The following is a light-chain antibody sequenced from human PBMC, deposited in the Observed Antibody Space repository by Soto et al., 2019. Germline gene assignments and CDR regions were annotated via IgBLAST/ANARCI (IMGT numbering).Light chain of an antibody. V-gene: IGKV3-20*01. Sequence: DIMLTQSPGTLSLSPWERATLSCRASQPVDYNYVAWYQQKPGQIPRLLIYAASYRATGIPDRFSGSGSGTEFTLSITRLDPADFAVYYCQHYAASPCAFGPGTKVEI. CDR2: AAS. CDR1: QPVDYNY. CDR3: QHYAASPCA. J-gene: IGKJ1*01.